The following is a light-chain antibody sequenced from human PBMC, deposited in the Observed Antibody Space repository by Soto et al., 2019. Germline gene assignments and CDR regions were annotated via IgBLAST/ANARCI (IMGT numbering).Light chain of an antibody. CDR2: AAF. Sequence: DIQLTQSPSFLSASVGDRVTITCRASQGISSYLAWYQQKPGKAPKLLIYAAFTLQSGVPSRFSGSGSGTEFTLTISSLQPEDFATYYCQQLTFGPGTKVDIK. V-gene: IGKV1-9*01. CDR1: QGISSY. CDR3: QQLT. J-gene: IGKJ3*01.